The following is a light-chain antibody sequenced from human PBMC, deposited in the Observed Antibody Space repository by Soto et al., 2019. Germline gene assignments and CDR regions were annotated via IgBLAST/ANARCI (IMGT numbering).Light chain of an antibody. CDR3: QEYNNWPALT. J-gene: IGKJ4*01. CDR2: GAS. V-gene: IGKV3-15*01. Sequence: EIVMTQSPATLSVSPGERATLSCRASQSVSSDFAWYQQKPGQAPRLLIYGASSRATGIPDRFSGSGSGTEFTLTISSLQSEDFAVYYCQEYNNWPALTFGGGTKVDIK. CDR1: QSVSSD.